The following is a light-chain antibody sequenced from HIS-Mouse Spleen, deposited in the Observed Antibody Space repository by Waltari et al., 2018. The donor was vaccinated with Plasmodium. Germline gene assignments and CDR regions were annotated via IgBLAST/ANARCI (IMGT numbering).Light chain of an antibody. V-gene: IGKV1-8*01. CDR3: QQYYSYPYT. Sequence: AIRMTQSPSSVSASTAARVTITCRVSQGISSSLAWYQQKHGKAPKLLIYAASTLQSGVPSRFSGSGSGTDFTLTISCLQSEDFATYYCQQYYSYPYTFGQGTKLEIK. CDR2: AAS. CDR1: QGISSS. J-gene: IGKJ2*01.